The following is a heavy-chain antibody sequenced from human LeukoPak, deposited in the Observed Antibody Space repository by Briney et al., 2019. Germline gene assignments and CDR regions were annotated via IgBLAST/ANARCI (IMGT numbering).Heavy chain of an antibody. CDR3: VRHLSAGRPAFDI. V-gene: IGHV4-59*08. Sequence: SETLSLTCSVSGASVSSDYWNWIRQSPGRGLEWIGYTHYRGDINYNPSLKSRVTISVDTSNNKFSLKLTSLTAADTAVYYCVRHLSAGRPAFDIWGQGTMVTVSA. CDR2: THYRGDI. J-gene: IGHJ3*02. D-gene: IGHD2-15*01. CDR1: GASVSSDY.